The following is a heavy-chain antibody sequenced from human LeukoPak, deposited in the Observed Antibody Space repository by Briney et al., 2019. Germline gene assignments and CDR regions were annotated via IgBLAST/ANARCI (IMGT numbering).Heavy chain of an antibody. J-gene: IGHJ3*02. Sequence: PGGSLRLSCAASGFTFSSYVMNWVRQAPGKGLEWVSVIYGTGRTYYAESVKGRFTMSRDISQNTLHLQMNSLRIEDTAVYYCAAITLEGNIGDAFDTWGQGTVVTVAS. V-gene: IGHV3-53*01. CDR3: AAITLEGNIGDAFDT. D-gene: IGHD3-10*01. CDR2: IYGTGRT. CDR1: GFTFSSYV.